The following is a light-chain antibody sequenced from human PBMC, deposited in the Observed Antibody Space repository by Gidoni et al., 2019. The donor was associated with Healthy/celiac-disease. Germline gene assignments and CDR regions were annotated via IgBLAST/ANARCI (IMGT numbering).Light chain of an antibody. CDR2: GAS. CDR1: QSVSSN. J-gene: IGKJ1*01. CDR3: QQYNNWPRT. Sequence: EIVMTQSPATLSVSPGERATLSCRASQSVSSNLAWYQQKPGQAPRHLIYGASTRATGIPARFSGSGSGTEFTLTISSLQSEDFAFYYCQQYNNWPRTFGQGTKVEIK. V-gene: IGKV3-15*01.